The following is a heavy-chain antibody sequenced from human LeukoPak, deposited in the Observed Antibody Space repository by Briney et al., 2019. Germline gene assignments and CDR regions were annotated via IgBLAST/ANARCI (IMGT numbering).Heavy chain of an antibody. V-gene: IGHV4-34*01. J-gene: IGHJ6*03. Sequence: SETLSLTCAVYGGSFSGYYWSRIRQPPGKGLEWIGEINHSGSTNYNPSLKSRVTISVDTSKNQFSLKLSSVTAADTAVYYCARSSGSGSYYSYMDVWGKGTTVTISS. CDR2: INHSGST. CDR1: GGSFSGYY. D-gene: IGHD3-10*01. CDR3: ARSSGSGSYYSYMDV.